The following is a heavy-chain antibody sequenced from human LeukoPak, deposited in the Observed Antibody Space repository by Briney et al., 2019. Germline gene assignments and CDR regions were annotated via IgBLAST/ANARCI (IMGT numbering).Heavy chain of an antibody. D-gene: IGHD1-26*01. CDR3: ASLATGRGNFDY. J-gene: IGHJ4*02. CDR1: GFTFSSYA. CDR2: ISYDGSNK. Sequence: GGSLRLSCAASGFTFSSYAMHWVRQAPGKGLEWVAVISYDGSNKYYADSVKGRFTISRDNSKSTLYLQMNSLRAEDTAVYYCASLATGRGNFDYWGQGTLVTVSS. V-gene: IGHV3-30*04.